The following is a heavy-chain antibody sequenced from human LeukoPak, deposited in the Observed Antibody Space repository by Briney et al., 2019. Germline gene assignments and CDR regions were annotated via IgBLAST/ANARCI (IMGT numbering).Heavy chain of an antibody. Sequence: GGSLRLSCAASGFTVSSNYMSWGRQAPGKGLEWVSVIYSGGSTYYADSVKGRFTISRDNSKNTLYLQMNSLRAEDTAVYYCARYSSSWYYFDYWGQGTLVTVSS. V-gene: IGHV3-66*02. J-gene: IGHJ4*02. CDR2: IYSGGST. D-gene: IGHD6-13*01. CDR3: ARYSSSWYYFDY. CDR1: GFTVSSNY.